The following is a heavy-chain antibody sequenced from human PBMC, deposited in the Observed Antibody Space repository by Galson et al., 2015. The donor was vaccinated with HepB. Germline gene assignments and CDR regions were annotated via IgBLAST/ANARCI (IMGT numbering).Heavy chain of an antibody. CDR1: GFTFSSYG. Sequence: SLRLSCAASGFTFSSYGMHWVRQAPGKGLEWVAVIWYDGSNKYYADSVKGRFTISRDNSKNTLYLQMNSLRAEDTAVYYCARDLYYDFWSGYYTLYYYGMDVWGQGTTVTVSS. D-gene: IGHD3-3*01. CDR2: IWYDGSNK. V-gene: IGHV3-33*01. J-gene: IGHJ6*02. CDR3: ARDLYYDFWSGYYTLYYYGMDV.